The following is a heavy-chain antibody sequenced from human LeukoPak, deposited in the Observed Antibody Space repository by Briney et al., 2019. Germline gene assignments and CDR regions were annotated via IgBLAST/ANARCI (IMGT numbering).Heavy chain of an antibody. J-gene: IGHJ6*02. CDR3: ARAAVTTGDQYYYYGMDV. CDR2: IYYSGST. CDR1: GGSISSSSYY. D-gene: IGHD4-17*01. Sequence: SETLSLTCTVSGGSISSSSYYWGWIRQPPGKGLEWIGSIYYSGSTYYNPSLKSRVTISVDTSKNQFSLKLSSVTAADTAVYYCARAAVTTGDQYYYYGMDVWGQGTTVTVSS. V-gene: IGHV4-39*07.